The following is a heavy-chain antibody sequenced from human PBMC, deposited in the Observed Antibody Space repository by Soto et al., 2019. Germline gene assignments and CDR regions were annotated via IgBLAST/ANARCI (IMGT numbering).Heavy chain of an antibody. Sequence: PGESLKISCKGSGYSFTSYWISWVRQMPGKGLEWMGRIDPSDSYTNYSPSFQGHVTISADKSISTAYLQWSSLKASDTAMYYCARHGGDSSGQNYGMDVWGQGTTVTVSS. J-gene: IGHJ6*02. CDR3: ARHGGDSSGQNYGMDV. CDR2: IDPSDSYT. D-gene: IGHD3-22*01. CDR1: GYSFTSYW. V-gene: IGHV5-10-1*01.